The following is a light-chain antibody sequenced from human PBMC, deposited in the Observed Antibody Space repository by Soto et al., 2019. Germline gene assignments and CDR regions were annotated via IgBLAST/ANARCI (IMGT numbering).Light chain of an antibody. CDR2: AAS. J-gene: IGKJ5*01. CDR1: QVISNI. CDR3: QQIHSYPVT. V-gene: IGKV1-9*01. Sequence: DIQLTQSPSFLSASVGDRVTITCRASQVISNILAWYQKKPGKAPNLLIYAASTLQSGVPSRFSGSGSGTEFXLTISSLQPEDFATYYCQQIHSYPVTFGQGTRLEIK.